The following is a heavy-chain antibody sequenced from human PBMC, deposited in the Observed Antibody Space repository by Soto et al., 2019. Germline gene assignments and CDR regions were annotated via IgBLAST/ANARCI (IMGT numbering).Heavy chain of an antibody. V-gene: IGHV4-61*01. J-gene: IGHJ4*02. Sequence: PSETLSLTCSVSGGSVSSGCYYWSWIRQPPGKGLEWIGYIYYSVSTNYNPSRKSRVTTSVDTSKNQFSLKLSSVTAADTAIYYCARLRPSGTADYWGQGTLVTVSS. D-gene: IGHD1-26*01. CDR2: IYYSVST. CDR3: ARLRPSGTADY. CDR1: GGSVSSGCYY.